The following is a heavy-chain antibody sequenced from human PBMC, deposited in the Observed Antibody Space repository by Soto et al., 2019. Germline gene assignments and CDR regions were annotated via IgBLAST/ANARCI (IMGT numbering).Heavy chain of an antibody. D-gene: IGHD6-13*01. CDR1: GFTFNRYA. J-gene: IGHJ5*02. Sequence: QAQLVESGGGVVQPGRSLRVSCAASGFTFNRYAMHWVRQAPGKGLEWVAVISYDGSDKYYTDSVKGRFTISRDNSKNTLYLQMNSLRADDTAVYYFARPKLAVDGQSPIGNWFDPWGQGTLVTVSS. V-gene: IGHV3-30-3*01. CDR2: ISYDGSDK. CDR3: ARPKLAVDGQSPIGNWFDP.